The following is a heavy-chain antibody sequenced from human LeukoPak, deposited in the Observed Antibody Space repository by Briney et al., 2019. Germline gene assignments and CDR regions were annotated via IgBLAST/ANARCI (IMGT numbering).Heavy chain of an antibody. CDR3: ARRVGVTRYFDS. Sequence: PGGSLRLSCAASGFSFSNYGMHWVRQAPGKGLEWIGSIFYSGNTAYNPSLKSRVSISVETSKSQFSLKLSSVTAADTAVYYCARRVGVTRYFDSWGQGTLVTVSS. J-gene: IGHJ4*02. V-gene: IGHV4-38-2*01. CDR1: GFSFSNYG. CDR2: IFYSGNT. D-gene: IGHD1-26*01.